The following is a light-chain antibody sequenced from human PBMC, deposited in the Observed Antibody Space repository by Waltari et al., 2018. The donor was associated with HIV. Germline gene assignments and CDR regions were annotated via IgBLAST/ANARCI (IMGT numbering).Light chain of an antibody. CDR2: GNN. CDR1: SSNIGAGYD. Sequence: QSVLTQPPSVSGAPGQRVTFSCTGSSSNIGAGYDVHWYQQLPGTAPKLLIYGNNNRPSGVPDRFSGSKSGTSASLTISGLQAEDEADYYCCSYAGSYTWVFGGGTKLTVL. J-gene: IGLJ3*02. CDR3: CSYAGSYTWV. V-gene: IGLV1-40*01.